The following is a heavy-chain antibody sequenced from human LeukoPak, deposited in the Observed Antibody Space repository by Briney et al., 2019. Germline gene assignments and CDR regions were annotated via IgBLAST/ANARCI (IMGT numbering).Heavy chain of an antibody. CDR1: GGSFSGYY. J-gene: IGHJ4*02. CDR2: INHSGST. Sequence: PSETLSLTCAVYGGSFSGYYWSWIRQPPGKGLEWIGEINHSGSTNYNPSLKSRVTISVDTSKNQFSLKLSSVTAADTAVYYCARFLVGAYEFDYWGQGTLVTVSS. D-gene: IGHD1-26*01. V-gene: IGHV4-34*01. CDR3: ARFLVGAYEFDY.